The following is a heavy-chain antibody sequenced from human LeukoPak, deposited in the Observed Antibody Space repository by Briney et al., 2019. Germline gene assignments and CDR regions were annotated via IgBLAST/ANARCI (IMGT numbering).Heavy chain of an antibody. V-gene: IGHV3-48*02. D-gene: IGHD1-26*01. CDR1: GFAFSIYS. CDR2: TSSVSSPI. J-gene: IGHJ6*02. CDR3: ARVVGPYYGMDV. Sequence: GGSLRLSCAASGFAFSIYSMNWVRQAPGKGLEWVSYTSSVSSPIYYADSVKGRFTISRDNAKNSLYLHMNSLRDEDTAMYYCARVVGPYYGMDVWGQGTTVTVSS.